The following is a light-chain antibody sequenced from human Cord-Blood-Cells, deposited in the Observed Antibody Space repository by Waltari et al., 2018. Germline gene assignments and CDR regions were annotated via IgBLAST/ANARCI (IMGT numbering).Light chain of an antibody. V-gene: IGKV2-28*01. J-gene: IGKJ1*01. CDR3: MQALQTPWT. CDR2: LGS. CDR1: QSLLHSNGYNY. Sequence: DIVMTQSPLSLPVTPGEPASISCRSSQSLLHSNGYNYLDWYLKRPGQSQQLLIYLGSNRASGVPDRFSGSGSGTDFTLKISRVEAEDVGVYYCMQALQTPWTFGQGTKVEIK.